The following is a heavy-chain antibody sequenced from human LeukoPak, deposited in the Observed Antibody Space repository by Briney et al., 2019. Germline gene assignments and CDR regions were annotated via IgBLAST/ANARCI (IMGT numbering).Heavy chain of an antibody. J-gene: IGHJ5*02. CDR3: ARDLSVDLKHQHWFDP. D-gene: IGHD5-12*01. CDR2: ISAYNGNT. V-gene: IGHV1-18*01. Sequence: ASVKVSCKASGYTFTSYGISWVQQAPGQGLEWMGWISAYNGNTNYAQKLQGRVTMTTDTSTSTAYMELRSLRSDDTAVYYCARDLSVDLKHQHWFDPWGQGTLVTVSS. CDR1: GYTFTSYG.